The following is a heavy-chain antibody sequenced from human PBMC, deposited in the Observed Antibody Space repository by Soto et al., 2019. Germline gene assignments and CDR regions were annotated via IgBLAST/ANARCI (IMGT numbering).Heavy chain of an antibody. CDR1: GFTSARYS. Sequence: GVLRLSCAACGFTSARYSMNWVLQAPGKGLEWVSSISSTTNYIYYGDSMKGRFTISRDNAKNSLYLEMNSLRAEDTAVYYCARESEDLTSNFDYWGQGTLVTVSS. CDR3: ARESEDLTSNFDY. J-gene: IGHJ4*02. V-gene: IGHV3-21*06. CDR2: ISSTTNYI.